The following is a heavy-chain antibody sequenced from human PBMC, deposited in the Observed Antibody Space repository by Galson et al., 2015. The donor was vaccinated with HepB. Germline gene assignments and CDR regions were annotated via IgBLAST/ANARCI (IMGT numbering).Heavy chain of an antibody. CDR2: INPNSGGT. CDR1: GYTFTGYY. D-gene: IGHD2-15*01. Sequence: SVKVSCKASGYTFTGYYMHWVRQAPGQGLEWMGWINPNSGGTNYAQKFQGRVTMTRDTSISTAYVELSRLRSDDTAVYYCARDRSRVVVAATPNNWFDPWGQGTLVTVSS. V-gene: IGHV1-2*02. J-gene: IGHJ5*02. CDR3: ARDRSRVVVAATPNNWFDP.